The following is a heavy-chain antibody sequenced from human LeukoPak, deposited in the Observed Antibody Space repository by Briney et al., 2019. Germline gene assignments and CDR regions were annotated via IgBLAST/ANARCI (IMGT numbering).Heavy chain of an antibody. V-gene: IGHV3-30*18. J-gene: IGHJ6*02. D-gene: IGHD4/OR15-4a*01. CDR1: GFTFSSYD. CDR2: ISSDGINK. Sequence: GGSLRPSCAASGFTFSSYDIHWVRQAPGKGLEWVALISSDGINKYFADSVKGRFTISTDNSKNTLYLQMNSLRPEDTAVYYCAKCCPMDVWGQGTTVTVSS. CDR3: AKCCPMDV.